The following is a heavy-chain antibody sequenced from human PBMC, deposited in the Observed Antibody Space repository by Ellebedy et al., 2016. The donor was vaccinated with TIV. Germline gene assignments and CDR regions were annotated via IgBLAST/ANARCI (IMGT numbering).Heavy chain of an antibody. CDR2: INPNSGDT. CDR3: ARSMTMIVVVGTREPRFPQPLDV. Sequence: ASVKVSCKTSGYTFTGFYMHWVRQAPGQGLEWMGWINPNSGDTNYAHKFQGRVTMASDTSISTAYMEVNRLTSDDTAVYYCARSMTMIVVVGTREPRFPQPLDVWGQGTTVTVSS. CDR1: GYTFTGFY. J-gene: IGHJ6*02. V-gene: IGHV1-2*07. D-gene: IGHD3-22*01.